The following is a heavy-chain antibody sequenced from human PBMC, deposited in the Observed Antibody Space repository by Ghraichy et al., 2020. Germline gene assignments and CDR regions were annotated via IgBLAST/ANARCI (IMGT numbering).Heavy chain of an antibody. CDR1: GGSISSYY. Sequence: SETLSLTCTVSGGSISSYYWSWIRQRPGKGLEWIWYIYYSGSTNYNPSLKSRVTISVDTSKNQFSLKLSSVTAADTAVYYCARTGGGDCDYWGQGTLVTVSS. CDR2: IYYSGST. CDR3: ARTGGGDCDY. D-gene: IGHD2-21*01. V-gene: IGHV4-59*01. J-gene: IGHJ4*02.